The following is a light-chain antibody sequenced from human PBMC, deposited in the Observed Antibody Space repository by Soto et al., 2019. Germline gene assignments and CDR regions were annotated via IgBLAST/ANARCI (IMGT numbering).Light chain of an antibody. V-gene: IGKV1-39*01. J-gene: IGKJ1*01. CDR1: QPIGTS. CDR2: SAS. Sequence: DIQMTQSPSSLSASVGDSVTVTCRASQPIGTSLHWYQQRAGKAPKVLISSASRLQSGVSSRFSGSGSGTHFTLTISSLRPEDSATYSYLQGYNTFWTFGQGTKVEIK. CDR3: LQGYNTFWT.